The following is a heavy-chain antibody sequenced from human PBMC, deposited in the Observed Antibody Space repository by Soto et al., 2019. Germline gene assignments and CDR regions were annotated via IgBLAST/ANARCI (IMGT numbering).Heavy chain of an antibody. CDR1: GYSFTSYW. Sequence: GESLKISCKGSGYSFTSYWISWVRQMPGKGLEWMGRIDPSDSYTNYSPSFQGHVTISADKSISTAYLQWSSLKVSDTAMYYCARQGSLMVRGVIITPYGMDVWGQGTTVTVSS. J-gene: IGHJ6*02. CDR3: ARQGSLMVRGVIITPYGMDV. D-gene: IGHD3-10*01. V-gene: IGHV5-10-1*01. CDR2: IDPSDSYT.